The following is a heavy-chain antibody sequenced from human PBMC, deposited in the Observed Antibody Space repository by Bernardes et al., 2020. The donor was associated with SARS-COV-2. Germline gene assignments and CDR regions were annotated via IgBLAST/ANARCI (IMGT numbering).Heavy chain of an antibody. CDR1: GSIFTT. Sequence: ASMKVSCKASGSIFTTMHWVRQAPGQGLEWMGIIYSGDDITTYAQKFRGRVTVTRDTSTNTVYMELSSLRSEDTAVYYCARQHRSSWLFDYWGQGTLVTVPS. D-gene: IGHD6-13*01. CDR3: ARQHRSSWLFDY. J-gene: IGHJ4*02. CDR2: IYSGDDIT. V-gene: IGHV1-46*01.